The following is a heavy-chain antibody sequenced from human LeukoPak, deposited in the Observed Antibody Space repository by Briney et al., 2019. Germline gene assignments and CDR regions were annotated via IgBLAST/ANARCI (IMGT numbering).Heavy chain of an antibody. V-gene: IGHV2-5*02. CDR1: GFSLSTSGVG. CDR2: IYWDDDK. CDR3: VHRRLYSPFDY. Sequence: SGPSLVKPTQTLTLTCTFSGFSLSTSGVGVGWIRQPPGKALEWLALIYWDDDKRYNSSLKSRLTITKDTSKNQVVLTMTNVDPVDTATYYCVHRRLYSPFDYWGQGALVTVSS. J-gene: IGHJ4*02. D-gene: IGHD4-11*01.